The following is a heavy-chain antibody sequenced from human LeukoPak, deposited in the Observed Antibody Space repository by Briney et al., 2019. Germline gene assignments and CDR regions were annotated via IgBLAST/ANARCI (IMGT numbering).Heavy chain of an antibody. CDR2: IHIYRGNT. CDR3: ARDRITMVRGALEFDP. D-gene: IGHD3-10*01. CDR1: GYSSTNYG. Sequence: GASVKVSCKASGYSSTNYGISWVRQAPGQGLEWMGWIHIYRGNTNYAQKFQGRVTMTTDTSTSTVYMEVRGLRSDDTAMYYCARDRITMVRGALEFDPWGQGTLVTVSS. J-gene: IGHJ5*02. V-gene: IGHV1-18*01.